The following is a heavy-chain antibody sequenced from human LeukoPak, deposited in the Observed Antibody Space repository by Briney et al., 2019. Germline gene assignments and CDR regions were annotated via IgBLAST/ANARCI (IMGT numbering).Heavy chain of an antibody. J-gene: IGHJ6*02. CDR1: GFTFSSYA. CDR2: ISYDGSNK. D-gene: IGHD2-15*01. CDR3: AREDSSGGPFRFGMDV. Sequence: GRSLRLSCAASGFTFSSYAMHRVRQAPGKGLEWVAVISYDGSNKYYADSVKGRFTISRDNSKNTLYLQMNSLRAEDTAVYYCAREDSSGGPFRFGMDVWGQGTTVTVSS. V-gene: IGHV3-30-3*01.